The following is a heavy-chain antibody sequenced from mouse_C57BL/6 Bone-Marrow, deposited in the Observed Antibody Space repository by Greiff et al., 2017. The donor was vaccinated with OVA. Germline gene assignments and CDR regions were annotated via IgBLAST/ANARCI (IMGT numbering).Heavy chain of an antibody. CDR3: ACGGYDPYYAMDY. Sequence: QVQLQQSGAELARPGASVKLSCEASGYTFTSYGISWVKQRTGQGLEWIGEIYPRSGNTYYNEKFKGKATLTADKSSSTAYMELRSLTSEDSAVYYCACGGYDPYYAMDYWGQGTSVTVSS. CDR2: IYPRSGNT. J-gene: IGHJ4*01. V-gene: IGHV1-81*01. CDR1: GYTFTSYG. D-gene: IGHD2-2*01.